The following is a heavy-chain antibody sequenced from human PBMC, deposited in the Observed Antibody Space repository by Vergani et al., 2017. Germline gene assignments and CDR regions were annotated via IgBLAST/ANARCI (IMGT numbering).Heavy chain of an antibody. Sequence: QVQLVQSGAEVKKPGASVKVSCKASGYTFTSYGISWVRQAPGQGLEWMGWISAYNGNTNYAQKFQGRVTMTTDTSTRTAYMELRSLRSDDTAVYYCAREGYDFWSGYQMDYWGQGTLVTVSS. J-gene: IGHJ4*02. V-gene: IGHV1-18*04. CDR3: AREGYDFWSGYQMDY. CDR1: GYTFTSYG. CDR2: ISAYNGNT. D-gene: IGHD3-3*01.